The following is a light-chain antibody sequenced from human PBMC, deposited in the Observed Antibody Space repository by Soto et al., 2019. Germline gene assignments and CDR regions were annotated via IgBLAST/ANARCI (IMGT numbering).Light chain of an antibody. CDR3: QQYNSMLS. V-gene: IGKV1-33*01. J-gene: IGKJ4*01. CDR1: HDASRN. Sequence: DTQMTQSPSSLSASVGDRVTIACQSSHDASRNLNWFQQKPGEAPKLLIYDASNLERGVPSRFSASGSGTDFTFTISSLQPEDVETYYCQQYNSMLSFGGGTEIELK. CDR2: DAS.